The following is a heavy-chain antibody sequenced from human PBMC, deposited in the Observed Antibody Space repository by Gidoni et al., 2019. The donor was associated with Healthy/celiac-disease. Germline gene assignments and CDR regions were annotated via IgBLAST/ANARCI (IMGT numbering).Heavy chain of an antibody. V-gene: IGHV3-66*04. J-gene: IGHJ4*02. Sequence: EVQLVESGGGLVQPGGSLRLSCAASGFTVSSNYMSWVRQAPGKGLEWVSVIYSGGSTYYADSVKGRFTISRDKSKNTLYLQMNSLRAEDTAVYYCARHGSNYDILTGYLFYYWGQGTLGTVSS. CDR2: IYSGGST. CDR3: ARHGSNYDILTGYLFYY. D-gene: IGHD3-9*01. CDR1: GFTVSSNY.